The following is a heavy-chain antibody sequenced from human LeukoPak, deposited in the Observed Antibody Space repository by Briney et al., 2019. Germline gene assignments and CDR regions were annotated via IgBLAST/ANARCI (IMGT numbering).Heavy chain of an antibody. D-gene: IGHD1/OR15-1a*01. CDR2: IISDGSNT. Sequence: GGSLRLSCATSGFTFSSNWMHWVRQAPGKGLVWVSLIISDGSNTNYADSVKGRFTISRDNAKNTLYLQMNSLRAEDTDVCCCVAAEKQWGRGTLVTVSS. CDR1: GFTFSSNW. CDR3: VAAEKQ. V-gene: IGHV3-74*01. J-gene: IGHJ2*01.